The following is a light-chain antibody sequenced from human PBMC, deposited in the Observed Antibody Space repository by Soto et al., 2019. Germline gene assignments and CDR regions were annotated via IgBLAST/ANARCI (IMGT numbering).Light chain of an antibody. V-gene: IGLV2-8*01. CDR2: EVS. CDR1: SSDVGGCNF. J-gene: IGLJ1*01. Sequence: QSALTQPPSASGSLGQSVTISCTGTSSDVGGCNFVSGYQQHPGKAPKRMIYEVSKRPSGVPDRFSGSKSGNTASLTVSGLQAEDEADYYCSSCAGSNNPYVFGTGTKLTVL. CDR3: SSCAGSNNPYV.